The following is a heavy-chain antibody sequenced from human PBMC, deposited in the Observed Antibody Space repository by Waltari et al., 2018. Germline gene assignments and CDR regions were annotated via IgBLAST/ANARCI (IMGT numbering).Heavy chain of an antibody. CDR1: GFSFSTYW. Sequence: EVQLVESGGGLVQPGGSLRLSCKASGFSFSTYWMSWVRQATGKGLEWVASIREDGSDKYYVDSVKGRFTISRDNAKTSLYLQMNSLRAEDTAVYFCANSPVESGATGSVKPWGFDYWGQGNLVTVSS. CDR2: IREDGSDK. CDR3: ANSPVESGATGSVKPWGFDY. V-gene: IGHV3-7*01. D-gene: IGHD2-2*01. J-gene: IGHJ4*02.